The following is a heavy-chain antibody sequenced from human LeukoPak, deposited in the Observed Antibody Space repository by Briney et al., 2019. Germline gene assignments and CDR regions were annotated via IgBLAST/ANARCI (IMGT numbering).Heavy chain of an antibody. D-gene: IGHD6-19*01. Sequence: GGSLRLSCAASGFTFSSYWMSWVRQAPGKGLEWVANIKQDGSEKYYVDSVKGRFTISRDNAKNSLYLQMNSLRAEDSAVYYCSRVYSSGWYPYYFDFWGQGTLVTVSS. J-gene: IGHJ4*02. V-gene: IGHV3-7*01. CDR3: SRVYSSGWYPYYFDF. CDR2: IKQDGSEK. CDR1: GFTFSSYW.